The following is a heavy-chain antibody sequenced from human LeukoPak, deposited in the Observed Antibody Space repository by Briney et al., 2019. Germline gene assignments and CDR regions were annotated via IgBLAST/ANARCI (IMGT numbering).Heavy chain of an antibody. V-gene: IGHV1-18*01. CDR2: ISAYNGNT. CDR3: ARDYSSGHSTFIDY. Sequence: ASVKVSCKASGYTFTSYGISRVRQAPGQGLEWMGWISAYNGNTNYAQKLQGRVTMTTDTSTSTAYMELRSLRSDDTAVYYCARDYSSGHSTFIDYWGQGTLVTVSS. CDR1: GYTFTSYG. D-gene: IGHD6-19*01. J-gene: IGHJ4*02.